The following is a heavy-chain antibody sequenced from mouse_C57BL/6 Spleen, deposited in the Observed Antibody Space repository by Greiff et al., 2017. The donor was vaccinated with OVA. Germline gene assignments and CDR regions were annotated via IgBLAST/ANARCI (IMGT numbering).Heavy chain of an antibody. J-gene: IGHJ1*03. D-gene: IGHD2-5*01. CDR1: GFTFSSYA. Sequence: EVQLVESGGGLVKPGGSLKLSCAASGFTFSSYAMSWVRQTPEKRLEWVATISDGGSYTYYPDNVKGRFTISRDNAKNNLYLQLSHMKSEDTAMYYFARDHYSNCGWYVDVWGTGTTVTVSS. CDR3: ARDHYSNCGWYVDV. V-gene: IGHV5-4*01. CDR2: ISDGGSYT.